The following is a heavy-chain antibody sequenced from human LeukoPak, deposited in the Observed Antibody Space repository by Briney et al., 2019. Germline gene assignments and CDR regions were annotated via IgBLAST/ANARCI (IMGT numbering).Heavy chain of an antibody. Sequence: PGGSLRLSCAASGFTVSSNYMSWVRQAPGKGLEWVSAISGSGGSTYYADSVKGRFTISRDNSKNTLYVQMNSLRAEDTAVYYCARVYFDSSGYLGNYWGQGTLVTVSS. V-gene: IGHV3-23*01. CDR2: ISGSGGST. CDR1: GFTVSSNY. J-gene: IGHJ4*02. CDR3: ARVYFDSSGYLGNY. D-gene: IGHD3-22*01.